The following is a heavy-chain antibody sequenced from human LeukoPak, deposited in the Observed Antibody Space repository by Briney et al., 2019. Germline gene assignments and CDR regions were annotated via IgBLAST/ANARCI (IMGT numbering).Heavy chain of an antibody. J-gene: IGHJ5*02. Sequence: GRSLRLSCAASGFTFSSYAMHWVRRAPGKGLEWVAVISYDGSNKYYADSVKGRFTISRDNSKNTLYLQMNSLRAEDTAVYYCARVYGDYRFDPWGQGTLVTVSS. D-gene: IGHD4-17*01. CDR1: GFTFSSYA. CDR3: ARVYGDYRFDP. V-gene: IGHV3-30*04. CDR2: ISYDGSNK.